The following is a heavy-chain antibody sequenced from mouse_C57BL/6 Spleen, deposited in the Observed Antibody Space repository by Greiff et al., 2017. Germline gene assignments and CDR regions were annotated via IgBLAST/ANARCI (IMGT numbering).Heavy chain of an antibody. J-gene: IGHJ2*01. CDR2: ISSGGSYT. CDR1: GFTFSSYG. V-gene: IGHV5-6*01. D-gene: IGHD1-1*01. Sequence: EVKLVESGGDLVKPGGSLKLSCAASGFTFSSYGMSWVRQTPDKRLEWVATISSGGSYTYYPDSVKGRFTISRDNAKNTLYLQMSSLKSEDTAMYYCAREYTTVVATFDYWGQGTTLTVSS. CDR3: AREYTTVVATFDY.